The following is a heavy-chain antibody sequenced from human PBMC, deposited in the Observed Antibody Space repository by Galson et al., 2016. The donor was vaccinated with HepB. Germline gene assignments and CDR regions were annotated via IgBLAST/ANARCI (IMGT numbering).Heavy chain of an antibody. CDR1: GYTFNSYW. CDR3: ARGWDDFWSAGRFDP. CDR2: IKQDGSEK. J-gene: IGHJ5*02. D-gene: IGHD3-3*01. Sequence: SLRLSCAASGYTFNSYWMSWVRRAPGKGLEWVANIKQDGSEKYYVDSVKGRFTISRDNARNSLYLQMNSLRAEDTAVYYCARGWDDFWSAGRFDPGGQGTLVTVSP. V-gene: IGHV3-7*01.